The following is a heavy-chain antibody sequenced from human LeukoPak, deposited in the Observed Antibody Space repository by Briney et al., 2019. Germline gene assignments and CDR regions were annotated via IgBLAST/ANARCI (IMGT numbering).Heavy chain of an antibody. J-gene: IGHJ5*02. V-gene: IGHV1-24*01. CDR1: GYTLTELS. D-gene: IGHD1-26*01. Sequence: ASVKVSCKVSGYTLTELSMHWVRQAPGKGLEWMGGFDPEDGETIYAQKFQGRATMTEDTSTDTAYMEPSSLRSEDTAVYYCATDYSQRKVGWFDPWGQGTLVTVSS. CDR3: ATDYSQRKVGWFDP. CDR2: FDPEDGET.